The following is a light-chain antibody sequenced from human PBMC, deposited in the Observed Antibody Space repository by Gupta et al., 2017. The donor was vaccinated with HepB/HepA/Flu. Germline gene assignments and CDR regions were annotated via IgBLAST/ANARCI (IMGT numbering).Light chain of an antibody. CDR2: HGT. CDR1: QNIGTD. Sequence: EIVLTQSPATLSVYPGESATLSCRASQNIGTDLAWYRQRPGQTPTILIYHGTNRATGAPARFSGSGSGTEFTLAISSLQSDDFAIYYCQQDNYWPWTFGQGTKVDIK. J-gene: IGKJ1*01. V-gene: IGKV3-15*01. CDR3: QQDNYWPWT.